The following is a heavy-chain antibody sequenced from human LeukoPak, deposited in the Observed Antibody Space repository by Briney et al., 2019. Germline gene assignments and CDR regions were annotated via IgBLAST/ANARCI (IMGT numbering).Heavy chain of an antibody. V-gene: IGHV5-51*01. CDR2: IYPGDSDT. CDR1: GYSFTTNW. Sequence: GESLKISCKGSGYSFTTNWIGWVRQMPGKGLEWMGIIYPGDSDTRYSPSFGGQVTITVDKSISTAYLQWSSLKASDTAMYYCARRDGYCSSTSCYADYYYGMDVWGQGTTVTVSS. CDR3: ARRDGYCSSTSCYADYYYGMDV. J-gene: IGHJ6*02. D-gene: IGHD2-2*01.